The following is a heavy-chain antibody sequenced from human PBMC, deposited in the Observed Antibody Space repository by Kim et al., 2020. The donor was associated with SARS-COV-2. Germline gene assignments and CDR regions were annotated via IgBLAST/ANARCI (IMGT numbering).Heavy chain of an antibody. CDR3: AKAPYRGYDWGRLHY. D-gene: IGHD5-12*01. CDR2: ISWNSGSI. J-gene: IGHJ4*01. CDR1: GFTFDDYA. Sequence: GGSLRLSCAASGFTFDDYAMHWVRQAPGKGLEWVSGISWNSGSIGYADSVKGRFTISRDNAKNSLYLQMNSLRAEDTALYYCAKAPYRGYDWGRLHYW. V-gene: IGHV3-9*01.